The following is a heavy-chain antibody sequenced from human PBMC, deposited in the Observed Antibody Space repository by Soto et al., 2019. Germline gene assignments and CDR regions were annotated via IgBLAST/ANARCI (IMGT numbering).Heavy chain of an antibody. CDR1: GYTLTELS. D-gene: IGHD3-22*01. CDR3: ATTRPSFYYDSSGSIDY. CDR2: LDPEDGET. Sequence: ASVKVSCKVSGYTLTELSMHWVRQAPGKGLEWMGGLDPEDGETIYAQKFQGRVTMTEDASTDTAYMELSSLRSEDTAVYYCATTRPSFYYDSSGSIDYWGQGTLVTVSS. V-gene: IGHV1-24*01. J-gene: IGHJ4*02.